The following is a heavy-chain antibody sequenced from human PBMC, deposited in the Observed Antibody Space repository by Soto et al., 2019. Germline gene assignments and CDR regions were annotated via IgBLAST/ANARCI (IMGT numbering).Heavy chain of an antibody. J-gene: IGHJ4*02. D-gene: IGHD6-6*01. V-gene: IGHV3-15*01. Sequence: EVQLVESGGGLVKPGGTLRVSCAASGITFSNVWMTWVRQAPGKGLEWVGRIKSKTDGGTTDYGAPVRGRFTISRDDSKNTLYLQMNSLKTEDTAVYYCTTGRFSISLYFDSWGQGTLVTVSS. CDR2: IKSKTDGGTT. CDR1: GITFSNVW. CDR3: TTGRFSISLYFDS.